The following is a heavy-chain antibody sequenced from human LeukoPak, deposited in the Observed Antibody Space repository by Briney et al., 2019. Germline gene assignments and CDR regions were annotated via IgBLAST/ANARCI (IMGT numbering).Heavy chain of an antibody. Sequence: ASVSVSHTPSVYSFIHYFMHWVRQAPGQGREGMGGINANIGGTNSAQMFQGRVTMTRHTSINTAYMELRSLRSDDTAVYYCARLTDSSGWFAKYFQHWGQGTLVTVSS. CDR2: INANIGGT. CDR3: ARLTDSSGWFAKYFQH. CDR1: VYSFIHYF. V-gene: IGHV1-2*02. J-gene: IGHJ1*01. D-gene: IGHD6-19*01.